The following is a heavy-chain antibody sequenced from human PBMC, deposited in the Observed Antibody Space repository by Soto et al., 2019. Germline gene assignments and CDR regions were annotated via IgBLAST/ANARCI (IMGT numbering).Heavy chain of an antibody. Sequence: PSETLSLTCTVSGGSISSYYWNWIRQPAGKGLEWIGYIYYSGRTNYNPSLKSRVTISVDTSKNQFSLKLSSVTAADTAVYFCARARLTATDDAFDIWGQGTMVTVSS. V-gene: IGHV4-59*01. CDR2: IYYSGRT. D-gene: IGHD7-27*01. J-gene: IGHJ3*02. CDR3: ARARLTATDDAFDI. CDR1: GGSISSYY.